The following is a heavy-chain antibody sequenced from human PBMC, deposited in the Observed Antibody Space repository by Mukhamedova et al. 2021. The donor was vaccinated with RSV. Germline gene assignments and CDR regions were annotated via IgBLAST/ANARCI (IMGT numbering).Heavy chain of an antibody. J-gene: IGHJ4*02. Sequence: MGWVRQAPGKGLEWVSTIGTTTGTTFYADSVRGRFTTSRDNSKNMLYLQMNSLRAEDTANYYCAKENGYEHWGQGTLVTVSS. CDR3: AKENGYEH. CDR2: IGTTTGTT. D-gene: IGHD3-22*01. V-gene: IGHV3-23*01.